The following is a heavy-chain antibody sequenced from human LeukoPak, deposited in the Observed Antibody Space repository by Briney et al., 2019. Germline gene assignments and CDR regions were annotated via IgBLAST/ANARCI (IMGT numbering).Heavy chain of an antibody. CDR3: ARRGAGHDAFDI. CDR1: GYNFPIYW. CDR2: MYREDSDT. J-gene: IGHJ3*02. Sequence: GESLKISCQGSGYNFPIYWIAWVRQMPGKGLEWMGIMYREDSDTRYSPSFQGQVTISADRSISTAYLQWSSLKASDTAIYYCARRGAGHDAFDIWGQGTMVTVSS. V-gene: IGHV5-51*01. D-gene: IGHD4/OR15-4a*01.